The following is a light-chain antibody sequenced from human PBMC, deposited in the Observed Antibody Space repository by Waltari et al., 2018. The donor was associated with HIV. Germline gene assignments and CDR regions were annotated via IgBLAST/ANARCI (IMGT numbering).Light chain of an antibody. Sequence: DIQLTQSPSFLSASVGDRVTITCRASQGISTFLAWYQQKPGTAPKLLLYAASTLQSGVPSRFSGSGAGTEFTLTSNSLQPEDFATYYCQRRNRFPATFGQGTKVEIK. CDR2: AAS. CDR3: QRRNRFPAT. V-gene: IGKV1-9*01. J-gene: IGKJ1*01. CDR1: QGISTF.